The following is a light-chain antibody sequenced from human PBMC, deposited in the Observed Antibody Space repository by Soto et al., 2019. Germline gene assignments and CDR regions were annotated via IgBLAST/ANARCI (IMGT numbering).Light chain of an antibody. J-gene: IGKJ4*01. CDR2: GAS. CDR3: QQYSYWPLT. V-gene: IGKV3-15*01. CDR1: QSVSSN. Sequence: EIVMTQSPATLSVSPGERATLSCRASQSVSSNLAWYQQKPGQAPRLLIYGASTRATGIPARFSGSVSGTEFTLTISSLQSEDVAVYYCQQYSYWPLTFGGGTKVEIK.